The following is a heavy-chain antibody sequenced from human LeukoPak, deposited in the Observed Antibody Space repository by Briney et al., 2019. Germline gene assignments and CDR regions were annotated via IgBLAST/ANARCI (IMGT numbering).Heavy chain of an antibody. CDR2: IYTSGST. D-gene: IGHD1-1*01. V-gene: IGHV4-4*07. J-gene: IGHJ3*02. Sequence: SETLSLTCTVSGGSISSYYWSWIRQPAGKGLEWIGRIYTSGSTNYNPSLKSRVTMSVDTSKNQFSLKLSSVTAADTAVYYCARDPVQLEPRAFDIWGQGTMVTVSS. CDR1: GGSISSYY. CDR3: ARDPVQLEPRAFDI.